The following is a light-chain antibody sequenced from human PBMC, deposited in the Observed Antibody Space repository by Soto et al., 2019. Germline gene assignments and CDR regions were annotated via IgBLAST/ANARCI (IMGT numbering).Light chain of an antibody. V-gene: IGKV3-11*01. J-gene: IGKJ5*01. Sequence: EIVLTQSPDTLSFSPGERATLSCRASQSVSSYLAWYQQKPGQAPRLLIFDASTRATGIPARFSGSGSGTDFTLTISSLEPEDFAVYYCQHRSIWPVSFGQGTRLEIK. CDR1: QSVSSY. CDR3: QHRSIWPVS. CDR2: DAS.